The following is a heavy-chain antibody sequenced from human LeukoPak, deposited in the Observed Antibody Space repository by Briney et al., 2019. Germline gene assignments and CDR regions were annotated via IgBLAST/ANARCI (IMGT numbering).Heavy chain of an antibody. CDR3: ASRTLGYCSGGSCYSGAPFDP. J-gene: IGHJ5*02. CDR1: GFTFSSYW. V-gene: IGHV3-74*01. CDR2: IRGDGSST. Sequence: GGSLRLSCAASGFTFSSYWMHWVRQAPGKGLVWVSRIRGDGSSTTYADSVKGRFTISRDNAKNTLYLQMNSLRAEDTAVYYCASRTLGYCSGGSCYSGAPFDPWGQGTLVTVSS. D-gene: IGHD2-15*01.